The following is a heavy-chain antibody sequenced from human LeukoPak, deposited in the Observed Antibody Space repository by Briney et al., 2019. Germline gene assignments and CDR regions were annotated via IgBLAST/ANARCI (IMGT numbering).Heavy chain of an antibody. CDR1: GGSISSSSYY. D-gene: IGHD3-16*01. CDR2: IFQSGST. Sequence: PSETLSLTCTVSGGSISSSSYYWGWIRQPPGKGLEWIGNIFQSGSTYYNPSLKSRVTISVDTSKNQFSLKLSSVTAADTAVYYCARETSQKGAHYMDVWGKGTTVTISS. J-gene: IGHJ6*03. V-gene: IGHV4-39*07. CDR3: ARETSQKGAHYMDV.